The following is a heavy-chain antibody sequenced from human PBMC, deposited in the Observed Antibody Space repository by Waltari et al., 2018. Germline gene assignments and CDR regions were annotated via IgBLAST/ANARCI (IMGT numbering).Heavy chain of an antibody. J-gene: IGHJ6*03. Sequence: QVQLVQSGAEVKKPGASVKVSCKASGYTFTGYYMHWVRQAPGQGLEWMGWINPKSGGTNYAQKFQGRVTMTRDTSISTAYMELSRLRSDDTAVYYCARELRGYCSSTSCYAYYYYYMDVWGKGTTVTVSS. CDR3: ARELRGYCSSTSCYAYYYYYMDV. V-gene: IGHV1-2*02. CDR2: INPKSGGT. CDR1: GYTFTGYY. D-gene: IGHD2-2*01.